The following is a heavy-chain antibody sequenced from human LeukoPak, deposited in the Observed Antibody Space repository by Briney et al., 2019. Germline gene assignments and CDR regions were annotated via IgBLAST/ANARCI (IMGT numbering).Heavy chain of an antibody. CDR3: AKLGYSHPKGSFDY. V-gene: IGHV3-23*01. CDR1: GFTFSSYA. D-gene: IGHD5-18*01. J-gene: IGHJ4*02. Sequence: GGSLRLSCAASGFTFSSYAMSWVRQAPGKGLEWVSAISGSGGSTYYADSVKGRFTISRDNSKNTLYLQMNSLRAEDTAVYYCAKLGYSHPKGSFDYWGQGTLVTVST. CDR2: ISGSGGST.